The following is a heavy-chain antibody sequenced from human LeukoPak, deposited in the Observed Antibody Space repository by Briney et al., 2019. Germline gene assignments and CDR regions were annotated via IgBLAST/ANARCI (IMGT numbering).Heavy chain of an antibody. Sequence: ASVKVSCRTSGYTFTDYYMHWVRQAPGQGLEWMGWINPNTGGTTFAQKFQGRVTMTRDTSISTVYMELSSLTSDDAAVYYVVRGRPVQVQVEGPPFDPWGQGTLVTVSS. CDR2: INPNTGGT. CDR1: GYTFTDYY. J-gene: IGHJ5*02. D-gene: IGHD1-1*01. V-gene: IGHV1-2*02. CDR3: VRGRPVQVQVEGPPFDP.